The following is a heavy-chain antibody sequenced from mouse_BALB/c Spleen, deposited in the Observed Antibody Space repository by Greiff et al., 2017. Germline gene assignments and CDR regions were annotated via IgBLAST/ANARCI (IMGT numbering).Heavy chain of an antibody. CDR2: IWTGGGT. Sequence: QVQLQQSGPGLVAPSQSLSITCTVSGFSLTSYDISWIRQPPGKGLEWLGVIWTGGGTNYNSAFMSRLSISKDNSKSQVFLKMNSLQTDDTAIYYCVRGAYYGNDWGQGTTRTVSS. D-gene: IGHD2-10*01. CDR3: VRGAYYGND. CDR1: GFSLTSYD. J-gene: IGHJ2*01. V-gene: IGHV2-9-2*01.